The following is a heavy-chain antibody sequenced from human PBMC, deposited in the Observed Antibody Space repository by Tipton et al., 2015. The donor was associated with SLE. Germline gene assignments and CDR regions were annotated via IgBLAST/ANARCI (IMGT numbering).Heavy chain of an antibody. CDR3: ARDNGLYYYYMDV. Sequence: GSLRLSCTASEFSFSTYTMNWVRQAPGMGLEWLSSIVSNGNHIYYADSVKGRFTISIDNAKNSLYLQMNSLSPEDTALYYCARDNGLYYYYMDVWGKGTTVTVSS. D-gene: IGHD2-8*01. CDR2: IVSNGNHI. CDR1: EFSFSTYT. J-gene: IGHJ6*03. V-gene: IGHV3-21*04.